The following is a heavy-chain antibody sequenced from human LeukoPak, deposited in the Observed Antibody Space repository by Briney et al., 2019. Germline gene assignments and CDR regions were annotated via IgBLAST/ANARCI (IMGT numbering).Heavy chain of an antibody. J-gene: IGHJ4*02. CDR2: ISAYNGNT. D-gene: IGHD4-17*01. Sequence: ASVKVSCKVSGYTLTELSMHWVRQAPGQGLEWMGWISAYNGNTNYAQKLQGRVTMTTDTSTSTAYMELRSLRSDDTAVYYCARDRPAFYGDYEGFDYWGQGTLVTVSS. CDR1: GYTLTELS. V-gene: IGHV1-18*01. CDR3: ARDRPAFYGDYEGFDY.